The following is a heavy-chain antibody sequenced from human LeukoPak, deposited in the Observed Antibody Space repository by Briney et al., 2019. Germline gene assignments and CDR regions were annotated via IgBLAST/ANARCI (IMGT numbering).Heavy chain of an antibody. CDR1: GFTFSSYW. Sequence: GGSLRLSCAASGFTFSSYWMHWVRQVPGKGLVWVSRINSDGSSTSYADSVKGRFTISRDNAKNTLYLQMNSLRAEDTAVYYCARVSGLGMNEYYQHWGQGTLVTVAS. CDR3: ARVSGLGMNEYYQH. V-gene: IGHV3-74*01. D-gene: IGHD3-10*01. CDR2: INSDGSST. J-gene: IGHJ1*01.